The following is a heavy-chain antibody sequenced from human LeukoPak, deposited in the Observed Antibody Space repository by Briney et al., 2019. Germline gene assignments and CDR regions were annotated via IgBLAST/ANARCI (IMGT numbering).Heavy chain of an antibody. CDR1: GGSISSYY. Sequence: SETLSLTCTVSGGSISSYYWSWIRQPPGKGLEWIGYIYYSGSTNYNPSLKSRVTISVDTSKNQFSLKLSSVTAADTAVYYCARATTIWYSSGLGYFDYWGQGTLVTVSS. CDR3: ARATTIWYSSGLGYFDY. D-gene: IGHD6-19*01. CDR2: IYYSGST. V-gene: IGHV4-59*01. J-gene: IGHJ4*02.